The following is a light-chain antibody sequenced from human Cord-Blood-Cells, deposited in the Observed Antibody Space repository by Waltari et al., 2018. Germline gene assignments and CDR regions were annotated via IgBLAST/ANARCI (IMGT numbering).Light chain of an antibody. CDR2: DVS. Sequence: QSALTQPASVSGSPGQSITLACTGTRSDVGGFNPVSWYQQHPGKAPKLMIYDVSNRPSGVSNRFSGSKSGNTASLTISGLQAEDEADYYCSSYTSSSTVVFGGGTKLTVL. CDR1: RSDVGGFNP. CDR3: SSYTSSSTVV. J-gene: IGLJ2*01. V-gene: IGLV2-14*01.